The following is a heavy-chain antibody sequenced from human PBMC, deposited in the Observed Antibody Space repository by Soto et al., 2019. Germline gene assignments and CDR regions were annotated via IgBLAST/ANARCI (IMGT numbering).Heavy chain of an antibody. Sequence: GGSLRLSCAASGFTFSSYWMHWVRQAPGKGLVWDSRINSDGSSTSYADSVKGRFTISRDNAKNTLYLQMNRLRAEDTAVYYCARGPDYDFWSGYYPFDYWGQGTLVTVSS. CDR3: ARGPDYDFWSGYYPFDY. D-gene: IGHD3-3*01. J-gene: IGHJ4*02. V-gene: IGHV3-74*01. CDR1: GFTFSSYW. CDR2: INSDGSST.